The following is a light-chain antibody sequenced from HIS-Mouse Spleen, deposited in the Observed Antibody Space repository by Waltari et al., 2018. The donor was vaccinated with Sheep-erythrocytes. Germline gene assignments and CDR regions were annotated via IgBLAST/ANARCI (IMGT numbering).Light chain of an antibody. CDR3: CSYAGSSTPWV. CDR2: EGS. Sequence: QSALTQPASVSGSPGQSITISCTGTSRDVGRYNLFHWYQQHPGKAPKLMIYEGSKRPSGVSNRFSGSKSGNTASLTISGLQAEDEADYYCCSYAGSSTPWVFGGGTKLTVL. V-gene: IGLV2-23*01. CDR1: SRDVGRYNL. J-gene: IGLJ3*02.